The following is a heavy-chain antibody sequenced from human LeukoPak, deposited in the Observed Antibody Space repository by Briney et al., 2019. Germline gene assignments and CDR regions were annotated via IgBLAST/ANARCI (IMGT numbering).Heavy chain of an antibody. CDR3: ARDGGGLDY. CDR2: IQQHGSEQ. CDR1: GFSFGIYW. V-gene: IGHV3-7*01. J-gene: IGHJ4*02. Sequence: PGGSLRLSCAASGFSFGIYWLSWVRQAPGKGLRCVADIQQHGSEQYYADSVKGRFTTARDNAKNALHLQTNSRSAEDTAVYYCARDGGGLDYWGRGTQVTVSS. D-gene: IGHD3-16*01.